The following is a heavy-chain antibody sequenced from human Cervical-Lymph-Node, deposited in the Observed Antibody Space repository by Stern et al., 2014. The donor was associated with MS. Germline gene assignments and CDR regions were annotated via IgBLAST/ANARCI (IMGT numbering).Heavy chain of an antibody. CDR3: ANRDMGYTYGRHDY. D-gene: IGHD5-12*01. Sequence: VQLLQSVAAVTKPGSSVKVSCKASGGTFNNHVISWVRQARGQGLEWMGGIVPLFGTPDYARKFQGRVTITADKSTSTVHMVLSSLNREDTGIYYCANRDMGYTYGRHDYWGQGTLVTVS. V-gene: IGHV1-69*06. CDR1: GGTFNNHV. J-gene: IGHJ4*02. CDR2: IVPLFGTP.